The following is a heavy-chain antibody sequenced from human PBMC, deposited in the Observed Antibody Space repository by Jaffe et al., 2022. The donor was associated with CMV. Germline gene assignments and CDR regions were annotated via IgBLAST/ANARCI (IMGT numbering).Heavy chain of an antibody. CDR2: VSGSGAST. CDR3: AQNSRGYYDNSGYYSPHYYYYMDV. Sequence: EVQVVESGGQLVQRGGSLRLSCAASGLTFDDYAMSWVRQAPGKGLEWVSSVSGSGASTYYSDSVKGRFTISRDNSKNMLYLEMSSLRAEDTARYFCAQNSRGYYDNSGYYSPHYYYYMDVWGRGTTVTVSS. J-gene: IGHJ6*03. D-gene: IGHD3-22*01. CDR1: GLTFDDYA. V-gene: IGHV3-23*04.